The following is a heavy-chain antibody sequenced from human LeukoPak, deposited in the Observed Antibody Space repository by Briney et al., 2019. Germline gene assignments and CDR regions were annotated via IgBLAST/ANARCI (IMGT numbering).Heavy chain of an antibody. V-gene: IGHV4-34*01. J-gene: IGHJ4*02. CDR3: ARLAYCGGDCYWVDY. D-gene: IGHD2-21*02. Sequence: SETLSLTCAVYGGSFSGYYWSWIRQPPGKGLEWIGEVNHSGSTNYNPSLKSRVTISVDTSKNQFSLKLSSVTAADTAVYYCARLAYCGGDCYWVDYWGQGTLVTVSS. CDR1: GGSFSGYY. CDR2: VNHSGST.